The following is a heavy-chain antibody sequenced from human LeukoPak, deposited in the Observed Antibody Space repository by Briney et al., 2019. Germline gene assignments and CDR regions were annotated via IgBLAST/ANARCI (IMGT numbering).Heavy chain of an antibody. CDR2: ISYDGINK. CDR1: GFNFSTYG. Sequence: GRSLRLSCAASGFNFSTYGMHWVRQAPGKGLEWVAVISYDGINKYYADSVKGRFTISRDNSKNMLYLQMSSLRAEDTAVYYCAKDHVTSSSWFPDYWGQGTLVTVSS. J-gene: IGHJ4*02. D-gene: IGHD6-13*01. CDR3: AKDHVTSSSWFPDY. V-gene: IGHV3-30*18.